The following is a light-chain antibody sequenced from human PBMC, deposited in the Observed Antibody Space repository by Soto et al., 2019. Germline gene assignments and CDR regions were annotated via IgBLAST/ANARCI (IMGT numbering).Light chain of an antibody. V-gene: IGKV3-15*01. CDR1: QNVYNN. CDR2: DAS. CDR3: QQCRNWPLT. Sequence: EIVMTQSPATLSVSPGEGATLSCKASQNVYNNLAWYQQRPGQPPRLLIYDASTRATGISARFSGSGYGTEFTLTISSLQSEDFAVYFCQQCRNWPLTFGGGTKGAIK. J-gene: IGKJ4*01.